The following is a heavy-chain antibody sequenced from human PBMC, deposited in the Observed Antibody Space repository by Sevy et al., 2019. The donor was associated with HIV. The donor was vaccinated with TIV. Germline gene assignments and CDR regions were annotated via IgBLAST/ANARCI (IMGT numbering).Heavy chain of an antibody. CDR2: IYYSGST. J-gene: IGHJ4*02. CDR3: ASKYYYDSSGYDY. CDR1: GGSVSSGSYY. D-gene: IGHD3-22*01. V-gene: IGHV4-61*01. Sequence: SETLSLTCTVSGGSVSSGSYYWSWIRQPPGKGLEWIGYIYYSGSTNYNPSLKSRVTISVDTSKNQFSLKLSSVTAADTAVYYCASKYYYDSSGYDYWGREPWSPSPQ.